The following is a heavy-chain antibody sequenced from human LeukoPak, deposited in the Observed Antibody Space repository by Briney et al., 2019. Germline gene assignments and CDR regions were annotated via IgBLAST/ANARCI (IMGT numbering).Heavy chain of an antibody. V-gene: IGHV3-7*01. CDR1: GFSLSGYW. J-gene: IGHJ5*02. CDR2: IKDDGSRK. CDR3: ARSWNEANWFDP. Sequence: GGSLRLSCAASGFSLSGYWMTWVRQAPGKGLEWVANIKDDGSRKHDVDSARGRFTISRDNAKNSLYLDMNSLRAEDTAVYYCARSWNEANWFDPWGQGTLVTVSS. D-gene: IGHD1-1*01.